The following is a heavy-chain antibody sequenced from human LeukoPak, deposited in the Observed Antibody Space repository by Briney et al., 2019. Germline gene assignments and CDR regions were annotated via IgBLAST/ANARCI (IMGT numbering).Heavy chain of an antibody. CDR3: ARTPLRGATFFTSYPNWFDT. J-gene: IGHJ5*02. D-gene: IGHD3-10*01. CDR2: IYTSGSI. CDR1: GGSISSYY. V-gene: IGHV4-4*07. Sequence: SETLSLTCTVSGGSISSYYWSWIRQPPGKGLEWIGRIYTSGSITYNPSLKSRVSMSVDTSKNQFSLKLSSVTAADTAVYYCARTPLRGATFFTSYPNWFDTWGQGTLVTVSS.